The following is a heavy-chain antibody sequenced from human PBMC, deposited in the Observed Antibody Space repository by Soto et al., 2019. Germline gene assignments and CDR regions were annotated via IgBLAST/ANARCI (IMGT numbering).Heavy chain of an antibody. Sequence: GGSLRLSCVVSGFTFSSYNMNWVRRAPGKGLEWVSYISSSGSAIYADSVKGRFTISRDNAKNSLYLQMNSLRAEDTAVYYCARETTTITIADYWGQGTLVTVSS. CDR2: ISSSGSAI. V-gene: IGHV3-48*01. CDR1: GFTFSSYN. J-gene: IGHJ4*02. D-gene: IGHD3-9*01. CDR3: ARETTTITIADY.